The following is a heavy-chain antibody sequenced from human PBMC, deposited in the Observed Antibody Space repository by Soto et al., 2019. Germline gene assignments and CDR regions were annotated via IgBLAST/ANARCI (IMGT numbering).Heavy chain of an antibody. CDR3: ARGEGLLWFGETLRYYFDY. V-gene: IGHV4-34*01. D-gene: IGHD3-10*01. Sequence: QVQLQQWGAGLLKPSETLSLTCAVYGGSFSGYYWSWIRQPPGKGLEWIGEINHSGSTNYKPSLKSRVTISVDTSKNQFSLKLSSVTAADTAVYYCARGEGLLWFGETLRYYFDYWGQGTLVTVSS. J-gene: IGHJ4*02. CDR1: GGSFSGYY. CDR2: INHSGST.